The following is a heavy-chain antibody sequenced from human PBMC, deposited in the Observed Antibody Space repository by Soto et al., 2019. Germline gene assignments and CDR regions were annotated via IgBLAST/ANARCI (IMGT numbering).Heavy chain of an antibody. CDR2: VYVDDSDT. J-gene: IGHJ4*02. D-gene: IGHD3-10*01. V-gene: IGHV5-51*01. Sequence: GXSLKISCEDSVYRFTSYWIAWVRQMPGKGLEWMGIVYVDDSDTKYSPSFEGQVTISADNSLNSAYLQWTSLRASDTAMYYCARVRILSGLFRSFDSWGQGTKVTVSS. CDR3: ARVRILSGLFRSFDS. CDR1: VYRFTSYW.